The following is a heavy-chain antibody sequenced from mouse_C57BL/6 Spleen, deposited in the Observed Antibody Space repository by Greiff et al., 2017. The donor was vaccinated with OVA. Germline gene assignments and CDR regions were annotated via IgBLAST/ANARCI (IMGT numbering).Heavy chain of an antibody. CDR3: ARGGYYSNYGAMDY. Sequence: QVQLKQPGAELVRPGTSVKLSCKASGYTFTSYWMHWVKQRPGQGLEWIGVIDPSDSYTNYNQKFKGKATLTVDTSSSTAYMLLSSLTSEDSAVYYCARGGYYSNYGAMDYWTQGTSVTVSS. J-gene: IGHJ4*01. V-gene: IGHV1-59*01. CDR1: GYTFTSYW. CDR2: IDPSDSYT. D-gene: IGHD2-5*01.